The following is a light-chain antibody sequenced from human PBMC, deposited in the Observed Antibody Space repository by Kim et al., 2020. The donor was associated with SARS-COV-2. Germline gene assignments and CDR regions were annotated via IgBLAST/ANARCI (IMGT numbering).Light chain of an antibody. CDR3: QQYADLPYT. CDR2: DVS. J-gene: IGKJ2*01. CDR1: QGIRNF. Sequence: DIQMTQSPPSLSASVGDRVTIACQATQGIRNFLNWYQQKPGKAPKLLIYDVSTVETGVPLRFSGSGSGTTFSFTINSLQPEDVGTYYCQQYADLPYTFGLGTKLEI. V-gene: IGKV1-33*01.